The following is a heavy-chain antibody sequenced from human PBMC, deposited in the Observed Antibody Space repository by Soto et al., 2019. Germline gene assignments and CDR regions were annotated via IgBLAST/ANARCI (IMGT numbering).Heavy chain of an antibody. D-gene: IGHD6-6*01. V-gene: IGHV3-21*01. Sequence: PWGSLRLSCAASGFTFSSYSMNWVRQAPGKGLEWVSTITSSSSYIYYADSVTGRFTISRDNSKNSLYLQMNSLRAEDTDVYYCAREPPPPSIAKPDYWDQGTLVTVSS. CDR2: ITSSSSYI. CDR3: AREPPPPSIAKPDY. CDR1: GFTFSSYS. J-gene: IGHJ4*02.